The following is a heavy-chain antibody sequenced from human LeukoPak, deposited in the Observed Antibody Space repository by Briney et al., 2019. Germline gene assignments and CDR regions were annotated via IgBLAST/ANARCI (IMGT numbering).Heavy chain of an antibody. J-gene: IGHJ4*02. V-gene: IGHV4-4*02. Sequence: PSETLSLTCTVSGDSISSSDWCTWVRQPPGKGLEWIGEIHHSGSPNYNPSLKSRVTISIDKSKNQFSLKLTSVTAADTAVYYCARRIGGKPYWGQGALVTVSS. CDR1: GDSISSSDW. D-gene: IGHD3-10*01. CDR3: ARRIGGKPY. CDR2: IHHSGSP.